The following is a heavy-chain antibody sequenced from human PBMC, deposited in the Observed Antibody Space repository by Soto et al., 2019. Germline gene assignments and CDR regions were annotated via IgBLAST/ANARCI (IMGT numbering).Heavy chain of an antibody. Sequence: QVQLVESGGGVVQPGRSLRLSCAASGFTFSSYGMQWVRQAPGKGLEWVAVISYDGSNKYYADSVKGRFTISRDNSKNTLYPQMNSLRAADPAAYYCANDYGYNGYDFVPYCSGGSCYSDYYYYYGIDVWGQGTTVTVSS. CDR1: GFTFSSYG. CDR3: ANDYGYNGYDFVPYCSGGSCYSDYYYYYGIDV. J-gene: IGHJ6*02. CDR2: ISYDGSNK. V-gene: IGHV3-30*18. D-gene: IGHD2-15*01.